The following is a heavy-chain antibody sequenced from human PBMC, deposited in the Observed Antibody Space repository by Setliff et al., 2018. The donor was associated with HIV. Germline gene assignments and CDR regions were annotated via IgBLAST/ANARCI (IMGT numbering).Heavy chain of an antibody. CDR3: ARVRLQQLIRYDAFDI. V-gene: IGHV1-69*13. Sequence: GASVKVSCKASGGTFSGYAISWLRQAPGQGLEWMGGIIPMFGTANYAQRFQGRVTITADESTRTAYMELRSLKSDDTAMYFCARVRLQQLIRYDAFDIWGQGTMVTVSS. CDR2: IIPMFGTA. D-gene: IGHD1-1*01. CDR1: GGTFSGYA. J-gene: IGHJ3*02.